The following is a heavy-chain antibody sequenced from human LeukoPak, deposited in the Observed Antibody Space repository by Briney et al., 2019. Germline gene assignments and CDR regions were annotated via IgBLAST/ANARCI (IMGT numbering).Heavy chain of an antibody. CDR1: GGSFSGYY. V-gene: IGHV4-34*01. J-gene: IGHJ5*02. D-gene: IGHD5-12*01. Sequence: KPSETLSLTCAVYGGSFSGYYWSWIRQPPGKGLEWIGEINHSGSTNYNPPLKSRVTISVDTSKNQFPLKLSSVTAADTAVYYCARKASGYDYSWFDPWGQGTLVTVSS. CDR2: INHSGST. CDR3: ARKASGYDYSWFDP.